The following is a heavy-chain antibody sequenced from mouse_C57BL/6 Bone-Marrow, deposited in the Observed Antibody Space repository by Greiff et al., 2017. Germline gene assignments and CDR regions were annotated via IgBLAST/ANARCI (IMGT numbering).Heavy chain of an antibody. CDR1: GYTFTSYW. CDR3: ANGYPRYYYAMDY. V-gene: IGHV1-55*01. Sequence: QVQLQQPGAELVKPGASVKMSCKASGYTFTSYWITWVKQRPGQGLEWIGDIYPGSGSTNYNEKFKSKATLTVDTSSSTAYMPLSSLPSEDSAVYYGANGYPRYYYAMDYWGQGTLVTVSA. J-gene: IGHJ4*01. CDR2: IYPGSGST. D-gene: IGHD2-2*01.